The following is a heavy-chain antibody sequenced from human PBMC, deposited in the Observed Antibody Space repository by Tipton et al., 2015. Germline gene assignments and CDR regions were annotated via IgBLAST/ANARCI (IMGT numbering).Heavy chain of an antibody. CDR3: ACQDYDSLTRDYQTVDY. CDR1: GGSISPYS. J-gene: IGHJ4*02. D-gene: IGHD3-9*01. Sequence: TLSLTCAVSGGSISPYSWTWIRQSPEKGLEWIGYISYSGTTNYNPSLETRVTISVDASKNQFFLNLSSVTAADTAVYYCACQDYDSLTRDYQTVDYWGQGTLVTVSS. CDR2: ISYSGTT. V-gene: IGHV4-59*03.